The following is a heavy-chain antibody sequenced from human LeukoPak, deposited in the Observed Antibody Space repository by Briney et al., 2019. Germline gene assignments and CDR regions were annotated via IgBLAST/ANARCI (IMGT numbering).Heavy chain of an antibody. J-gene: IGHJ4*02. CDR1: GFTFSSYW. V-gene: IGHV3-74*01. Sequence: PGGSLRLSCAASGFTFSSYWMHWVRQAPGKGLVWVSRIKTDGSSTSYADSVKGRFTISRDNAKNTLYLQMNSLRAEDTAVYYCARLMSYDYVWGSYRYFDYWGQGTLVTVSS. D-gene: IGHD3-16*02. CDR2: IKTDGSST. CDR3: ARLMSYDYVWGSYRYFDY.